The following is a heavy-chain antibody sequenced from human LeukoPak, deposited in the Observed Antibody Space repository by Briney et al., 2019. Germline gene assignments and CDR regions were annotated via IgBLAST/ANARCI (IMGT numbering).Heavy chain of an antibody. CDR2: ISGSGTTI. Sequence: GGSLRLSCAASGFTFYTYEMNWVRQAPGKGLEWVSYISGSGTTIFYADSVKGRFTISRDNAKNSLYLQMDSLRAEDTAIHYCAGVEVGTSRGAFDIWGEGTMVTVSS. J-gene: IGHJ3*02. CDR3: AGVEVGTSRGAFDI. CDR1: GFTFYTYE. D-gene: IGHD1-1*01. V-gene: IGHV3-48*03.